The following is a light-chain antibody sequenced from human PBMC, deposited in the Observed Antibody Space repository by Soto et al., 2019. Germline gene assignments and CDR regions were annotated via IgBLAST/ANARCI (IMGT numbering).Light chain of an antibody. Sequence: EIVLTQSPGTLSLSPGERATLSCRASQSVSSSSLAWYQQKPGQAPRLLIYGASSRATGIPDRFSGSGSGTDFTLTIRRLEPEDFAVYYCQQYGSPPWTFGQGTKVEIK. V-gene: IGKV3-20*01. J-gene: IGKJ1*01. CDR3: QQYGSPPWT. CDR1: QSVSSSS. CDR2: GAS.